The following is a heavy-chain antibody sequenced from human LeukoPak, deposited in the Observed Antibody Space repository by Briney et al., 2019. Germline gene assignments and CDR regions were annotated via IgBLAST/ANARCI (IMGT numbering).Heavy chain of an antibody. J-gene: IGHJ3*02. Sequence: GGSLRLSCAASGFTFSSYAMSWVRQAPGKGLEWVSAISDSGGSIYYADSVKGRFTISSDNSKSTLYLQMNSRRAEDTAVYYCTKVAVVGDAFDIWGQGTMVTVSS. CDR1: GFTFSSYA. V-gene: IGHV3-23*01. CDR2: ISDSGGSI. D-gene: IGHD6-19*01. CDR3: TKVAVVGDAFDI.